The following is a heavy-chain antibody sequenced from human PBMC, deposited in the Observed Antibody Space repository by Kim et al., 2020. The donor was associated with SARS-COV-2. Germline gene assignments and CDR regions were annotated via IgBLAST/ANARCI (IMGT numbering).Heavy chain of an antibody. CDR1: GFTFSSYG. Sequence: GGSLRLSCAASGFTFSSYGMHWVRQAPGKGLEWVAVIWYDGSNKYYADSVKGRFTISRDNSKNTLYLQMNSLRAEDTAVYYCARDYSSVWYLRYYYYYYGMDVWGHGTTVTVSS. V-gene: IGHV3-33*01. D-gene: IGHD6-19*01. J-gene: IGHJ6*02. CDR3: ARDYSSVWYLRYYYYYYGMDV. CDR2: IWYDGSNK.